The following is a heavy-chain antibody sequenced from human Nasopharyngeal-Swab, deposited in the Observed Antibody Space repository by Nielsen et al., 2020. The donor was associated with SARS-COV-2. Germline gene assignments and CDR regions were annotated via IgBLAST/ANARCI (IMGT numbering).Heavy chain of an antibody. D-gene: IGHD3-10*01. CDR2: INHSGST. Sequence: GSLRLSCAAYGGSFSGYYWSWIRQPPGKGLEWIGEINHSGSTNYNTSLKSRVTISVDTSKNQFSLKLSSVNAADTAVYYCARVPGFWYFDLWGRGTLVTVSS. CDR1: GGSFSGYY. V-gene: IGHV4-34*01. J-gene: IGHJ2*01. CDR3: ARVPGFWYFDL.